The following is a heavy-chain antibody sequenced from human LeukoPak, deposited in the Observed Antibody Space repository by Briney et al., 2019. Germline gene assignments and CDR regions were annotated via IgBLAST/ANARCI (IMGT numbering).Heavy chain of an antibody. J-gene: IGHJ4*02. CDR1: GFTFSSYG. Sequence: GRSLRLSCAASGFTFSSYGMHWVRQAPGKGLEWVAVIWYDGSNKYYADSVKGRFTISTDNSKNPLYLQMSSLRAEDTAVYYCARGGRTMIVVVLDYWGQGTLVTVS. D-gene: IGHD3-22*01. CDR3: ARGGRTMIVVVLDY. V-gene: IGHV3-33*01. CDR2: IWYDGSNK.